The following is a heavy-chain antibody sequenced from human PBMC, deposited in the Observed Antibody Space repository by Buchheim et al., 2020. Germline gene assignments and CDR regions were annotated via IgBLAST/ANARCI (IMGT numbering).Heavy chain of an antibody. CDR2: VPADHSAT. CDR3: ARANVESRSGWANWFDP. J-gene: IGHJ5*02. D-gene: IGHD6-19*01. Sequence: VQLLESGGGLVQPGGSLRLSCAASGFTLANYAMIWVRQAPGKGLEWVSAVPADHSATYYAGSVKGRFTISRAIYANTMYLEMSKLRPEDTALYYCARANVESRSGWANWFDPWGQGT. CDR1: GFTLANYA. V-gene: IGHV3-23*01.